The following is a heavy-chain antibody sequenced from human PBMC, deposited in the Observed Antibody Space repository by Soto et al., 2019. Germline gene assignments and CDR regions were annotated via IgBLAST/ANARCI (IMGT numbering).Heavy chain of an antibody. CDR1: GFTFSSYG. CDR3: ARDAQMQWLPTALINYFDY. CDR2: IWYDGSNK. V-gene: IGHV3-33*01. J-gene: IGHJ4*02. Sequence: GGSLRLSCAASGFTFSSYGMHWVRQAPGKGLEWVAVIWYDGSNKYYADSVKGRFTISRDNSKNTLYLQMNSLRAEDTAVYYCARDAQMQWLPTALINYFDYWGQGTLVTVSS. D-gene: IGHD6-19*01.